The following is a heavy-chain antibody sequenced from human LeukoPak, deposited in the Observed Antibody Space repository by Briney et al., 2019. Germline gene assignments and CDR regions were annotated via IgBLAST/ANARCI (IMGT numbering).Heavy chain of an antibody. J-gene: IGHJ4*02. CDR3: AKTPFNCGGDCSFGTGYYFDY. CDR2: ISGSGGST. CDR1: GFTFSSYG. V-gene: IGHV3-23*01. Sequence: GGSLRLSCAASGFTFSSYGMHWVRQAPGKGLEWVSVISGSGGSTYYADSVKGRFTISRDNSKNTLYLQMNSLRAEDTAVYYCAKTPFNCGGDCSFGTGYYFDYWGQGTLVTVSS. D-gene: IGHD2-21*02.